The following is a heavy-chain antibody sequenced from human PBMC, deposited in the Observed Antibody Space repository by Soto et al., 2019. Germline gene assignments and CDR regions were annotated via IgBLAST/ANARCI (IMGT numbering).Heavy chain of an antibody. Sequence: PGGSLRLSCAASGFTFSSYAMNWVRQAPGKGLEWVAVISYDGSNKYYADSVKGRFTISRDNSKNRLYLQMNSLRAEDTAVYYCARDRPPHIVGATLDYWGQGTLVTVSS. J-gene: IGHJ4*02. V-gene: IGHV3-30-3*01. CDR3: ARDRPPHIVGATLDY. D-gene: IGHD1-26*01. CDR1: GFTFSSYA. CDR2: ISYDGSNK.